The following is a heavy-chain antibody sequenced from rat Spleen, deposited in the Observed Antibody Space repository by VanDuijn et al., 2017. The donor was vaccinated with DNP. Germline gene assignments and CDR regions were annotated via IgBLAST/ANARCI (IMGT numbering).Heavy chain of an antibody. J-gene: IGHJ3*01. D-gene: IGHD1-10*01. CDR1: GFSLTSNG. CDR3: TLRNNPPFAY. CDR2: IQSGGST. V-gene: IGHV2-1*01. Sequence: QVQLKESGPGLMQPSETLSLTCTVSGFSLTSNGVGWVRQPPGKGLEWMGRIQSGGSTDYNSALKSRLSISRDTSKSQVFLKMNSLQTEDTAIYFCTLRNNPPFAYWGQGTLVTVSS.